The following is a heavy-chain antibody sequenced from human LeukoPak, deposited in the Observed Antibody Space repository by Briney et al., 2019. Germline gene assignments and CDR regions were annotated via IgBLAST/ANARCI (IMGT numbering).Heavy chain of an antibody. D-gene: IGHD1-26*01. J-gene: IGHJ4*02. CDR1: GDSFSSNSAA. Sequence: SQTLSHTCVISGDSFSSNSAAWNWIRQSPSRGLEWLGRTYYRSKWYYDYSVAVKSRVTINPDTSKNQFSLQLSSVTPEDTAVYYCVRDPVGGSTIFDCWGQGTLVTVSS. CDR2: TYYRSKWYY. V-gene: IGHV6-1*01. CDR3: VRDPVGGSTIFDC.